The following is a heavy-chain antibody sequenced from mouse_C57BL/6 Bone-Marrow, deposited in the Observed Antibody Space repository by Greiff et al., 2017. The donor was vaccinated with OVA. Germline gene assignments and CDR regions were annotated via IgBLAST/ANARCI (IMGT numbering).Heavy chain of an antibody. Sequence: QVQLKQPGAELVRPGTSVKLSCKASGYTFTSYWMHWVKQRPGQGLEWIGVIDPSDSYTNYNQKFKGKATLTVDTSSSTAYMQLSSLTSEDSAVYYCARENRRSYAMDYWGQGTSVTVSS. CDR3: ARENRRSYAMDY. CDR1: GYTFTSYW. CDR2: IDPSDSYT. J-gene: IGHJ4*01. V-gene: IGHV1-59*01.